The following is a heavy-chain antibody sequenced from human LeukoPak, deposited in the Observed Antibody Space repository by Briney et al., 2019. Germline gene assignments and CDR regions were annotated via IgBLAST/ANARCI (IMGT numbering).Heavy chain of an antibody. CDR1: GGTFSSYA. J-gene: IGHJ5*02. D-gene: IGHD1-26*01. CDR3: ARATWELLKNWFDP. CDR2: IIPIFGTA. V-gene: IGHV1-69*13. Sequence: ATVKVSCKASGGTFSSYAISWVRQAPGQGLEWMGGIIPIFGTANYAQKFQGRVTITADESTSTAYMELSSLRSEDTAVYYCARATWELLKNWFDPWGQGTLVTVSS.